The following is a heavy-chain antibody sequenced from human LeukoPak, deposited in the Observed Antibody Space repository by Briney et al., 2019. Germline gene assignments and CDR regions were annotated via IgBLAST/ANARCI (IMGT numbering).Heavy chain of an antibody. V-gene: IGHV4-34*01. J-gene: IGHJ4*02. CDR3: ASSGSTSFFGAY. Sequence: SETLSLTCAVYGGSFSGYYWSWIRQPPGKGLEWIGEINHSGSTNYNPSLKSRVTISVDTSKNQFSLKLSSVTAADTAVYYCASSGSTSFFGAYWGQGTLVTVSP. D-gene: IGHD2-2*01. CDR1: GGSFSGYY. CDR2: INHSGST.